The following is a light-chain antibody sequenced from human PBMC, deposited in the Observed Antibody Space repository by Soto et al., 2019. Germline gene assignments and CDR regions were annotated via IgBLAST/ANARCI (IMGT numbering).Light chain of an antibody. CDR1: SSDVGGYNF. J-gene: IGLJ1*01. CDR2: DVT. Sequence: SVQPQPATVSGSPGQSITISCTGTSSDVGGYNFVSWYQQHPDKAPKLMIYDVTNRPSGVSNRFSGSKSGNTASLTISGLQAEDEADYYCSSYTSISTYVFGTGTKVTVL. V-gene: IGLV2-14*01. CDR3: SSYTSISTYV.